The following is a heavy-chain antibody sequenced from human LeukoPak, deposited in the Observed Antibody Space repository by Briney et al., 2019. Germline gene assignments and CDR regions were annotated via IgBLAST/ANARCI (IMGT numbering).Heavy chain of an antibody. CDR2: ISHGGTI. J-gene: IGHJ4*02. V-gene: IGHV3-64D*09. CDR3: ARGHCSGGTCYSVH. Sequence: GGSLRLSCSASGFTFSSFAMYWVRQAPGKGQEYVSGISHGGTIYYADSVKGRFTISRDNSKNAVYLQMSSLRPEDTAVYYCARGHCSGGTCYSVHWGQGTLVTVSS. CDR1: GFTFSSFA. D-gene: IGHD2-15*01.